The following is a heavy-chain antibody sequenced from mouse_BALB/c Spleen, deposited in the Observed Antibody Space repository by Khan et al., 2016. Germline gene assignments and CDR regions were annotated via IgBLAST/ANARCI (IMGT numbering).Heavy chain of an antibody. V-gene: IGHV9-3-1*01. CDR1: GYTFTNYG. D-gene: IGHD2-4*01. CDR3: ARDYDYDGDWYFDV. CDR2: LNIYSGEP. Sequence: QIQLVQSGPELKKPGETVKISCKASGYTFTNYGMNWVKQAPGEGLKWMGWLNIYSGEPTYADDFKGRFAFSLKTSARTAYLQINNLKNEDTATYDCARDYDYDGDWYFDVWGAGTTVTVSS. J-gene: IGHJ1*01.